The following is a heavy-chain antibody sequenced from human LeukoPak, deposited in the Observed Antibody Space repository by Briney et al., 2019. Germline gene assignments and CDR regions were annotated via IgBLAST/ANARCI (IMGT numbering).Heavy chain of an antibody. D-gene: IGHD3-10*01. CDR2: IIPIFGTA. CDR3: ARDRPATLYGSGSPPDY. V-gene: IGHV1-69*13. Sequence: ASVKVSCKASGYTFTSYAISWVRQAPGQGLEWMGGIIPIFGTANYAQKFQGRVTITADESTSTTYMELSSLRSEDTAVYYCARDRPATLYGSGSPPDYWGQGTLVTVSS. CDR1: GYTFTSYA. J-gene: IGHJ4*02.